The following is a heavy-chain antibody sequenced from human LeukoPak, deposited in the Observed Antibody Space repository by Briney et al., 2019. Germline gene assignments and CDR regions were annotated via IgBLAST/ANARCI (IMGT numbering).Heavy chain of an antibody. CDR3: ATPGTVTLNSPGFDYYYYYMDV. Sequence: SVNVSCKASGGTFSSYAISWVRQAPGQGLEWMGGIIPIFGTANYAQKFQGRVTITADESTSTAYMELSSLRSEDTAVYYCATPGTVTLNSPGFDYYYYYMDVWGKGTTVTVSS. V-gene: IGHV1-69*13. J-gene: IGHJ6*03. CDR1: GGTFSSYA. D-gene: IGHD4-17*01. CDR2: IIPIFGTA.